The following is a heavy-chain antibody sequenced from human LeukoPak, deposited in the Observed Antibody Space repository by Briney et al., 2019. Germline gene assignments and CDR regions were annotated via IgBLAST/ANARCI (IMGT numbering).Heavy chain of an antibody. J-gene: IGHJ4*02. CDR2: IKPKTDGETT. Sequence: GGSLRLSFSASGFTFSNAYMNWVRQAPGKGLEWVGRIKPKTDGETTEYAAPVKDRFSISRNDSKSMMYLQMKSLKTEDTAVYYCITPLPYSAQGGQGTLVTVSS. CDR3: ITPLPYSAQ. V-gene: IGHV3-15*07. CDR1: GFTFSNAY. D-gene: IGHD2-21*01.